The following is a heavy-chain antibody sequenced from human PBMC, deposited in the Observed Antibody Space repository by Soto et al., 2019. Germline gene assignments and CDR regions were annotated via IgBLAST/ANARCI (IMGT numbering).Heavy chain of an antibody. V-gene: IGHV4-59*01. J-gene: IGHJ6*02. D-gene: IGHD3-10*01. CDR2: IYHNGET. Sequence: QMQLQESGPGLVKPSETLSLICSVSGDSITAYYLSWLRQSPGKELEWIGYIYHNGETNYNPSLKSRVSISADTSTPQFSLRLSSVTAADTGVYYCARDKGGEFLKGSGMDVWGQGTTVIVSS. CDR3: ARDKGGEFLKGSGMDV. CDR1: GDSITAYY.